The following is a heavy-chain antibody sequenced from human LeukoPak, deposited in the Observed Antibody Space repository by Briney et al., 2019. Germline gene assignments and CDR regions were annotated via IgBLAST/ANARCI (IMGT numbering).Heavy chain of an antibody. V-gene: IGHV3-33*01. J-gene: IGHJ4*02. CDR1: GFTFSNYG. CDR2: IWYDGSNK. CDR3: ARGGRLLEWLPKDY. D-gene: IGHD3-3*01. Sequence: QPGKSLRLSCAASGFTFSNYGIHWVRQAPGKGLEWVAFIWYDGSNKYYADSVKGRFTISRDNSKNSLYLQMNSLRAVDTAVYYCARGGRLLEWLPKDYWGQGTLVIVSS.